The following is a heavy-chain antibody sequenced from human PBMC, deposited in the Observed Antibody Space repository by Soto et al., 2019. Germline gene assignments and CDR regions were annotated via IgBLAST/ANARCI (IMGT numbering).Heavy chain of an antibody. D-gene: IGHD2-8*01. CDR2: ISGSGGST. CDR1: GFTFSSYA. CDR3: AKDFGNNVRPDALDI. Sequence: ASVKVSCAASGFTFSSYAMSWVRQAPGKGLEWVSAISGSGGSTYYADSVKGRFTISRDNSKNTLYLQMNSLRAEDTAVYYCAKDFGNNVRPDALDIWGQGTMVTVSS. V-gene: IGHV3-23*01. J-gene: IGHJ3*02.